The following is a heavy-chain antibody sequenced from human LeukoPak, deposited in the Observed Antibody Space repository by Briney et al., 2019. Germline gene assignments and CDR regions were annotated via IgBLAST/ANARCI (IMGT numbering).Heavy chain of an antibody. J-gene: IGHJ1*01. Sequence: AGGSLRLSCAASGFTFSSYAMHWVRQAQGKGLEWVAVISYDGSSKYYADSVKGRFTISRDNSKNTLYLQMNSLRAEDTAVYYCAKDGRGYCSSISCYRDFQHWGQGTLVTVSS. V-gene: IGHV3-30*04. CDR3: AKDGRGYCSSISCYRDFQH. CDR1: GFTFSSYA. D-gene: IGHD2-2*02. CDR2: ISYDGSSK.